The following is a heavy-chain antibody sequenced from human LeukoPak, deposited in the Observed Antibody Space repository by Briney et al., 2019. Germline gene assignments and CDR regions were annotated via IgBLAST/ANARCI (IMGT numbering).Heavy chain of an antibody. D-gene: IGHD3-10*01. CDR3: ARDSIDCWFGELSRWFDP. V-gene: IGHV4-59*01. Sequence: SETLSLTCTVSGGSISSYYWSWIRPPPGEGLECIGYIFYSGSTNYNPSLKSRVTISVDTSKNQFSLKLSSVTAADTAVYYCARDSIDCWFGELSRWFDPWGQGTLVTVSS. J-gene: IGHJ5*02. CDR1: GGSISSYY. CDR2: IFYSGST.